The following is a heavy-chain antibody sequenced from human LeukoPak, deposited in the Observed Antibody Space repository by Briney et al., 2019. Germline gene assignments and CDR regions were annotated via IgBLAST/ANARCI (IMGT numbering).Heavy chain of an antibody. D-gene: IGHD3-10*01. CDR1: GGSISSYY. CDR2: IYYSGST. V-gene: IGHV4-59*12. CDR3: ARRGVRGVYYYYYMDV. J-gene: IGHJ6*03. Sequence: SETLSLTCTVSGGSISSYYWSWIRQPPGKGLEWIGYIYYSGSTNYNPSLKSRVTISVDTSKNQFSLKLSSVTAADTAVYYCARRGVRGVYYYYYMDVWGKGTTVTISS.